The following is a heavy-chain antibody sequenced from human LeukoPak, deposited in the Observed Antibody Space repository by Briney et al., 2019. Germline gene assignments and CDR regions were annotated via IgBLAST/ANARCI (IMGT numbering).Heavy chain of an antibody. CDR2: INNGGSPT. CDR3: TRDPGFSSNWYKEVS. V-gene: IGHV3-48*02. D-gene: IGHD6-13*01. J-gene: IGHJ5*02. CDR1: GFIFSDFS. Sequence: PGGSLRLSCVASGFIFSDFSMNWVRQAPGKGLEWISNINNGGSPTNYADSVRGRFTISRDNAENSLYLQMNSLRDEDTAVYYCTRDPGFSSNWYKEVSWGQGTPVTVSS.